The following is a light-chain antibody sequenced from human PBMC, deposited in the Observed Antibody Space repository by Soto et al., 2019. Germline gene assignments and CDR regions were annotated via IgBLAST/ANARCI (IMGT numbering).Light chain of an antibody. J-gene: IGKJ2*01. Sequence: VLTQSPGTLSLSPGERATISCRASQSISSSYLAWYQHKPGQAPRLLIYGASSRATGIPHRFSGSGSGTDFTLTIRRLEPEDCGVYYRQQYGGSPPYTFGQGTRLEIK. CDR2: GAS. CDR3: QQYGGSPPYT. V-gene: IGKV3-20*01. CDR1: QSISSSY.